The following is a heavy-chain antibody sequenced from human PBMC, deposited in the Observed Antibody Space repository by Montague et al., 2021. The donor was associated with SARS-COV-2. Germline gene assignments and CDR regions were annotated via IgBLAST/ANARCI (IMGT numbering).Heavy chain of an antibody. Sequence: PALVKPTQTLTLTCTFSGFSLSTSGVGVGWIRQPPGKALEWLALIYWDDDKRYSPSLKSKLTITKDTSKTQVVLTMTNMDPVDTATYYCAHRRALWDAFDIWGQGTMVTVSS. CDR2: IYWDDDK. J-gene: IGHJ3*02. CDR1: GFSLSTSGVG. D-gene: IGHD3-16*01. V-gene: IGHV2-5*02. CDR3: AHRRALWDAFDI.